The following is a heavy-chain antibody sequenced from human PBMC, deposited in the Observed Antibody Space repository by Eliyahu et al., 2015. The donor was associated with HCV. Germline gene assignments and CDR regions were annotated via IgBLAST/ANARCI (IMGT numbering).Heavy chain of an antibody. CDR3: VRDHWGYDY. V-gene: IGHV3-64D*08. CDR2: ITTGGHET. CDR1: GFTFSSPA. Sequence: EVQLVESGGGLVQPGGSXXLSCSASGFTFSSPAMQWVRQAPGKRLEYVSAITTGGHETFYADSVKGRFTVSRDNSKSIMYLQLSSLRTEDTAVYYCVRDHWGYDYWGQGTPVTVSS. J-gene: IGHJ4*02. D-gene: IGHD3-16*01.